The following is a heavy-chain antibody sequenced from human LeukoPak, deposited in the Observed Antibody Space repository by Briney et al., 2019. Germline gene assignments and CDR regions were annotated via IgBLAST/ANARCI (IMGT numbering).Heavy chain of an antibody. D-gene: IGHD3-10*01. CDR2: INHSGST. CDR3: ARGVLPRSYFYYGLDV. Sequence: PSETLSLTCAVYGGPFSDNYWSWIRQPPGKGLEWIGEINHSGSTNYNPSFKSRVTISVDTSTNQFSLRLTSVTAADTAVYYCARGVLPRSYFYYGLDVWGQGTTVTVSS. V-gene: IGHV4-34*01. J-gene: IGHJ6*02. CDR1: GGPFSDNY.